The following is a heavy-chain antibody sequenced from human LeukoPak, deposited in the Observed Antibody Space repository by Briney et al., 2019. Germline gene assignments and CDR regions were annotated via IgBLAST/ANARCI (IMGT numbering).Heavy chain of an antibody. D-gene: IGHD1-26*01. J-gene: IGHJ4*02. CDR2: IKQDGSEK. Sequence: GGSLRLSCAASGFTFSSYWMSWVRQAPGKGLEWVANIKQDGSEKYYVDSVKGRFTISRDNAKNSLYLQMNSLRAEDTAVYYCAREHGRMGATGCFDYWGQGTLVTVSS. CDR1: GFTFSSYW. V-gene: IGHV3-7*01. CDR3: AREHGRMGATGCFDY.